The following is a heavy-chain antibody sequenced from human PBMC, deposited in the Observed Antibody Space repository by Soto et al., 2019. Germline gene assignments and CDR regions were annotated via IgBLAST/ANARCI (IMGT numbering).Heavy chain of an antibody. D-gene: IGHD3-3*01. CDR3: ARIIFGVAELGFDP. CDR1: GGSISSGGYY. V-gene: IGHV4-31*03. Sequence: QVQLQESGPGLVKPSQTLSLTCTVSGGSISSGGYYWSWIRQHPGKGLEWIGYIYYSGSTYYNPSLKSRVTISVDTSKHQFSLKLSSVTAADTAVYYCARIIFGVAELGFDPWGQGTLVTVSS. CDR2: IYYSGST. J-gene: IGHJ5*02.